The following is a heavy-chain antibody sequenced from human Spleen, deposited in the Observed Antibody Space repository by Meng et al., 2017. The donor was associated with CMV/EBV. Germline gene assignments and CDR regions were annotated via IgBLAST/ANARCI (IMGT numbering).Heavy chain of an antibody. CDR1: GFTFSSYA. CDR2: ISGSGGST. J-gene: IGHJ5*02. D-gene: IGHD4-11*01. Sequence: LPCSASGFTFSSYAMSWVRQAPGKGLEWVSAISGSGGSTYYADSVKGRFTISRDNSKNTLYLQMNSLRAEDTAVYYCAKDRYSNGFDPWGQGTLVTVSS. CDR3: AKDRYSNGFDP. V-gene: IGHV3-23*01.